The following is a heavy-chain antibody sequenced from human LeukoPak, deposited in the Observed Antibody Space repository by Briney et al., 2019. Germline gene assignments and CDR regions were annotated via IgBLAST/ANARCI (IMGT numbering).Heavy chain of an antibody. J-gene: IGHJ6*02. CDR2: INSSGGST. CDR3: ARANRLRFLEWLPYGMDV. D-gene: IGHD3-3*01. CDR1: GYTFTSYY. Sequence: ASVKVSCQASGYTFTSYYMHWVRQAPGQGLDWMGIINSSGGSTSYAHKLHDRAIMTRQTSTSTVYMELSSLRSEDTAVYCCARANRLRFLEWLPYGMDVWGQGTTVTVSS. V-gene: IGHV1-46*01.